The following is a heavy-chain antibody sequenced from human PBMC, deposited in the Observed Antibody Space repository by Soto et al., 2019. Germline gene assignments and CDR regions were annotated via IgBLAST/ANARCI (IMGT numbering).Heavy chain of an antibody. D-gene: IGHD3-3*01. J-gene: IGHJ6*02. CDR1: GGTFSRYA. CDR3: ERERTMEGSDYYYYGMDV. V-gene: IGHV1-69*01. CDR2: IIPIFGTA. Sequence: QVQLVQSGAEVKKPGSSVKVSCKASGGTFSRYAISWVRQAPGQGLEWMGGIIPIFGTANYEEKFQGRVTITADESTRTVYMDLSSLRSEDTAVFYCERERTMEGSDYYYYGMDVWGQGTTVTVSS.